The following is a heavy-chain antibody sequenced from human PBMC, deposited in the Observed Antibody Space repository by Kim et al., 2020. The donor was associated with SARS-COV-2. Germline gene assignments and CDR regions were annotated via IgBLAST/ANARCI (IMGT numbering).Heavy chain of an antibody. CDR1: EFTFNHFR. CDR2: ISNEGDEK. D-gene: IGHD1-1*01. CDR3: AKIRTTGTGDAFDV. Sequence: GGSLRLSCAASEFTFNHFRMHWVRQTPDKGLEWVAIISNEGDEKYYADSVEGRFTISRDSSKNTVHLQMDSLRLEDTAVYYCAKIRTTGTGDAFDVWGQGTLVTVSS. J-gene: IGHJ3*01. V-gene: IGHV3-30*18.